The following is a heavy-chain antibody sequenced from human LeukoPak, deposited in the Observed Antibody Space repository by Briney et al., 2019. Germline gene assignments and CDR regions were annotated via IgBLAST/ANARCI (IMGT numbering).Heavy chain of an antibody. V-gene: IGHV4-4*07. CDR2: IYTSGST. D-gene: IGHD6-19*01. CDR1: GGSISSYY. Sequence: PSETLSLTCTVSGGSISSYYWSWIRQPAGKGLEWIGRIYTSGSTNYNPSLKSRVTMSVDTSKNQFSLKLSSVTAADTAVYYCARDPLAVAGISPKWFEPWGQGTLVTVSS. CDR3: ARDPLAVAGISPKWFEP. J-gene: IGHJ5*02.